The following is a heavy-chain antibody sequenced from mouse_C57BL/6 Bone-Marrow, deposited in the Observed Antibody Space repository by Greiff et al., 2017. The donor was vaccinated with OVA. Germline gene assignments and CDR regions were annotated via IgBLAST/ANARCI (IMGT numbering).Heavy chain of an antibody. CDR1: GYTFTSYW. D-gene: IGHD3-2*02. CDR2: INPSSGYT. Sequence: QVHVKQSGAELAKPGASVKLSCKASGYTFTSYWMHWVKQRPGQGLEWIGYINPSSGYTKYNQKFKDKATLTADKSSSTAYLQLSSLTYEDSAVYDCARGQLRPDFDYWGQGTTLTVSS. J-gene: IGHJ2*01. CDR3: ARGQLRPDFDY. V-gene: IGHV1-7*01.